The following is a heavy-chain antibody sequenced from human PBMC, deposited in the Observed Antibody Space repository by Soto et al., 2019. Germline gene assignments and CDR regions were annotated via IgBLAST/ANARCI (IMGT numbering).Heavy chain of an antibody. CDR2: MNEDGSEI. CDR1: GFNFRGYW. V-gene: IGHV3-7*01. Sequence: EAQLVESGGGLVQPGGSLRLSCAASGFNFRGYWMSWVRQAPGKGLEWVATMNEDGSEIYYVGSVKGRFAISRDNDENSLNLQMNYVSSGDTGVYFCARDVGFDYANWGQGTLVTVSS. CDR3: ARDVGFDYAN. D-gene: IGHD2-2*01. J-gene: IGHJ4*02.